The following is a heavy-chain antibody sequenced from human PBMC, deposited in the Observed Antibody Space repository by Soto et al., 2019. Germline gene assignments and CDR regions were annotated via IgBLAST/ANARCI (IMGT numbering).Heavy chain of an antibody. J-gene: IGHJ5*02. Sequence: GGSLRLSCAASGFTFSSYAMSWVRQAPGKGLEWVSAISGSGGSTYYADSVKGRFTISRDNSKNTLYLQMNSLRAEDTAVYYRAKGNKDYDFWSGSRGGSWFDPWGQGTLVTVSS. CDR1: GFTFSSYA. D-gene: IGHD3-3*01. V-gene: IGHV3-23*01. CDR3: AKGNKDYDFWSGSRGGSWFDP. CDR2: ISGSGGST.